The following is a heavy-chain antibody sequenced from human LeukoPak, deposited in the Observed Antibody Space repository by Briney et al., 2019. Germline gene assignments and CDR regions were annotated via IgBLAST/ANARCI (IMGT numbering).Heavy chain of an antibody. J-gene: IGHJ5*02. V-gene: IGHV3-7*01. D-gene: IGHD2-8*01. CDR2: IKEDGSEK. CDR1: GFTFNNYW. Sequence: GGSLILSCAASGFTFNNYWMGWVRQAPGKGLEWVANIKEDGSEKYYVDSVKGRFTISKDNAENSLYLQMNSLRAEDTALYYCAKTLPYVNWFDPWGQGTLVTVSS. CDR3: AKTLPYVNWFDP.